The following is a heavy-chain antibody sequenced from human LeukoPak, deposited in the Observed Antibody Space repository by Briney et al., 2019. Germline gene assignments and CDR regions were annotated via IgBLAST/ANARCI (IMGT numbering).Heavy chain of an antibody. CDR1: GFTFTGYY. CDR2: VNPNSGGT. Sequence: ASMKLSCKASGFTFTGYYIHWVRQAPGQGLEWMGWVNPNSGGTNYAQTFQGRVTMTRDTSINTAYMELSGLRSDDTAVYYCARDSYGGNWSLGYWGQGTLVTVSS. J-gene: IGHJ4*02. CDR3: ARDSYGGNWSLGY. V-gene: IGHV1-2*02. D-gene: IGHD4-23*01.